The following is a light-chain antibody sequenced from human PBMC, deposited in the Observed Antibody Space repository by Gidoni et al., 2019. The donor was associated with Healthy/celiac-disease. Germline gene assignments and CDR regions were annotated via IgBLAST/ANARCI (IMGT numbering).Light chain of an antibody. CDR1: QIVLHSSNNKNY. V-gene: IGKV4-1*01. CDR3: QKYYSTPS. J-gene: IGKJ5*01. Sequence: DIVLTQSPGSLAVSLGESATINCKSSQIVLHSSNNKNYLAWYQQKPGKPPKLLIYWASTRESGVPERFSGSGSGKDFTLTISSLQAEDVAVYYCQKYYSTPSFGQGTRLEIK. CDR2: WAS.